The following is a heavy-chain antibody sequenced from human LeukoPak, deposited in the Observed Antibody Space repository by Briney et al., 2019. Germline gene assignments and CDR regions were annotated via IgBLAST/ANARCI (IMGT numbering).Heavy chain of an antibody. D-gene: IGHD1-14*01. CDR1: GFTFRSYN. CDR2: ISTSSSTI. Sequence: GGSLRLSCAASGFTFRSYNMNWVRQAPGKGLEWVSFISTSSSTIYYADSVKGRFTISRDNAKNSLYLQMSRLRAEDTAVYYCAKQNGITDWGQGTLVTVSS. J-gene: IGHJ4*02. V-gene: IGHV3-48*01. CDR3: AKQNGITD.